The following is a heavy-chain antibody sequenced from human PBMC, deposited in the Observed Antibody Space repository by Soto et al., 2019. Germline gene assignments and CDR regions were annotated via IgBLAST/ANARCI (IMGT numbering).Heavy chain of an antibody. CDR1: GYSFTAYT. CDR3: ARDKNPIVPFLEWTNWFDP. Sequence: GASVKVSCKASGYSFTAYTMHWVRQAPGQEFEWMGSINPDNGNTKYSQKFQGRLTFTSDTSTSTAYMELSSLKSEDTALYFCARDKNPIVPFLEWTNWFDPWGQGTLVTVSS. V-gene: IGHV1-3*01. CDR2: INPDNGNT. D-gene: IGHD3-3*02. J-gene: IGHJ5*02.